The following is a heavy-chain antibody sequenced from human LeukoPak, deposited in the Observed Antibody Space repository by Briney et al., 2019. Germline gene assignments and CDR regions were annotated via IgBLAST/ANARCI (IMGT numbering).Heavy chain of an antibody. D-gene: IGHD4-17*01. Sequence: PSETLSLTCTVSGGSISSSNYYWGWIRQPPGKGPEWIGSMYYNGSTYYNPSLKSRVTISVDTSKNQFSLTLSSVTAADTAVYSCVRHHTYYGNFDYWGQGTLVTVSS. CDR3: VRHHTYYGNFDY. CDR2: MYYNGST. V-gene: IGHV4-39*01. J-gene: IGHJ4*02. CDR1: GGSISSSNYY.